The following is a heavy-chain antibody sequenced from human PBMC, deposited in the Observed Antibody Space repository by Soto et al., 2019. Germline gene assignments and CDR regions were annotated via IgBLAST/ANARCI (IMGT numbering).Heavy chain of an antibody. CDR2: IYYSGST. CDR1: GGSIGSSSYY. J-gene: IGHJ4*02. V-gene: IGHV4-39*01. D-gene: IGHD5-12*01. Sequence: TSETLSLTCTVSGGSIGSSSYYWGWIRQPPGKGLEWIGSIYYSGSTYYNPSLKSRVTISVDTSKNQFSLKLSSVTAADTAVYYCARRGYSGFLWGQGTLVTVSS. CDR3: ARRGYSGFL.